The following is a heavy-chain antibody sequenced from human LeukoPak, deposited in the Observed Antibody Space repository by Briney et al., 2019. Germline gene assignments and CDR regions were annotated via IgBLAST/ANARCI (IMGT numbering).Heavy chain of an antibody. CDR1: GGSISSSSYY. Sequence: SETLSLTCTVSGGSISSSSYYWGWIRQPPGKGLEWIGYIYYSGSTNYNPSLKSRVTISVDTSKNQFSLKLSSVTAADTAVYYCASFGNYYDSSGYDSEAFDYWGQGTLVTVSS. D-gene: IGHD3-22*01. V-gene: IGHV4-61*05. CDR3: ASFGNYYDSSGYDSEAFDY. CDR2: IYYSGST. J-gene: IGHJ4*02.